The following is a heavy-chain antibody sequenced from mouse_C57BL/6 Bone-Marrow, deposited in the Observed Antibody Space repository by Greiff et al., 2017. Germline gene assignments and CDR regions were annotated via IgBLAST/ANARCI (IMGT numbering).Heavy chain of an antibody. CDR1: GFTFKNSY. D-gene: IGHD2-2*01. V-gene: IGHV14-3*01. CDR3: ANGYGYCYAMDY. CDR2: IDPANGNT. J-gene: IGHJ4*01. Sequence: DVKLQQSVAELVRPGASVKLSCTASGFTFKNSYMHWVKQRPEQGLEWIGRIDPANGNTKYAQKFQGKATITVDTSSNTAYLQLSSLTSEDTAIYYGANGYGYCYAMDYWGQGTSVTVS.